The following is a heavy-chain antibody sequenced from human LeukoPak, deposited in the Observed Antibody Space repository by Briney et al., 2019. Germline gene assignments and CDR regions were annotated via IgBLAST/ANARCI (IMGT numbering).Heavy chain of an antibody. CDR1: GFTFSSYS. CDR2: ITAGSSTI. J-gene: IGHJ3*02. CDR3: AREGAFDI. V-gene: IGHV3-48*02. Sequence: GGSLRLSCAASGFTFSSYSMSWVRQAPGKGLEWVSYITAGSSTIYYADSVKGRFIISRDNAKNSLYLQVNSLRDKDTAVYYCAREGAFDIWGQGTMVTVSS.